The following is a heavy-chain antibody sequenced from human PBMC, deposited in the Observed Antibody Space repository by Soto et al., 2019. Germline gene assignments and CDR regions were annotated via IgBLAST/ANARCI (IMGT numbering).Heavy chain of an antibody. D-gene: IGHD3-10*01. CDR3: VKGRGLFDY. CDR2: ISGGGDNT. Sequence: EVQLLESGGGLVQPGGSLRLSCAASEFTFSSYAMSWVRQAPGKGLEWVSGISGGGDNTYYADSVKGRSTISRDNSQNTRYLRINSMRAEDTAVYYCVKGRGLFDYWGQGTLVTVSS. J-gene: IGHJ4*02. V-gene: IGHV3-23*01. CDR1: EFTFSSYA.